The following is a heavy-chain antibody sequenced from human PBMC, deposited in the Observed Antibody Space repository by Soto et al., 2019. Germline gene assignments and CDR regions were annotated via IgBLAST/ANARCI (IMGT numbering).Heavy chain of an antibody. CDR2: IYPGDSDT. D-gene: IGHD3-3*01. V-gene: IGHV5-51*01. CDR1: GYSFTSYW. J-gene: IGHJ4*02. CDR3: ARLRRAISGVAEIDY. Sequence: PGESLKISCKGSGYSFTSYWIGWVRQMPGKGLEWMGIIYPGDSDTRYSPSFQGQVTISADKSISTAYLQWSSLKASDTAMYYCARLRRAISGVAEIDYWGQGTLVTVSS.